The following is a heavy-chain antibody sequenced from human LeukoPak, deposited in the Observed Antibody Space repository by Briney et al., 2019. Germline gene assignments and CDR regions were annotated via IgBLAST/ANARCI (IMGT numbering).Heavy chain of an antibody. Sequence: ASVKVSCKASGYTFTSYYMHWVRQAPGRGLEWMGIINPSGGSTSHAQKFQGRVTMTRDTSTSTVYMELSSLRSEDTAVYYCVSSGSTYHTPSFDYWGQGTLVTVSS. CDR1: GYTFTSYY. J-gene: IGHJ4*02. D-gene: IGHD1-26*01. CDR3: VSSGSTYHTPSFDY. V-gene: IGHV1-46*01. CDR2: INPSGGST.